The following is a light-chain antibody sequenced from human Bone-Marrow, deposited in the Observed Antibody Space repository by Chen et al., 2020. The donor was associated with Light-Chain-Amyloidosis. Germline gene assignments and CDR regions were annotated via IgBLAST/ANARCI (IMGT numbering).Light chain of an antibody. J-gene: IGLJ3*02. V-gene: IGLV3-21*02. CDR1: NIGSTS. Sequence: SSLLTPPSSVSVAPVQPATIACGGNNIGSTSVHWYQQTPGQAPLLVVYDDSDRPSGIPERLSGSNSGNTATLTISRVEAGDEADYYCQVWDRSSDRPVFGGGTKLTVL. CDR2: DDS. CDR3: QVWDRSSDRPV.